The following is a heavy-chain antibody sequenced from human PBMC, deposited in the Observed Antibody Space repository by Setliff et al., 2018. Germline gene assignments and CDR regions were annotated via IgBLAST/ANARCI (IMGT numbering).Heavy chain of an antibody. V-gene: IGHV1-18*01. J-gene: IGHJ4*01. CDR3: LRLVRYCSRTACQRTSGDEV. CDR1: AKTFTAYY. CDR2: IGAYTGNT. D-gene: IGHD2-8*01. Sequence: ASVKVSCKASAKTFTAYYVHWVRQAPGQGLEWMGWIGAYTGNTNYAQKFQGRLTMTTDKSTNMAYLDLRGLRLDDTAIYFCLRLVRYCSRTACQRTSGDEVWGQGTLVTVSS.